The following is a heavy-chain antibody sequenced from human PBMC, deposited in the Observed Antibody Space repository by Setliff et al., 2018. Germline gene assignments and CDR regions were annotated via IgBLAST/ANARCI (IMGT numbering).Heavy chain of an antibody. Sequence: PGGSLTLSCSASGCTFSGYEMNWVRQAPGKGLEWLSYISDGATTSYADSVKGRFTISRDNVKNSLFLQMTSLRAEDTAVYYCVRDLHWGFDYWGLGTLVTVSS. J-gene: IGHJ4*02. CDR2: ISDGATT. V-gene: IGHV3-48*03. CDR1: GCTFSGYE. CDR3: VRDLHWGFDY. D-gene: IGHD7-27*01.